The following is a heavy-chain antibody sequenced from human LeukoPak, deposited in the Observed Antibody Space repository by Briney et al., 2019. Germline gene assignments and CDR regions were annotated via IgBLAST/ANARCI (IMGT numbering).Heavy chain of an antibody. V-gene: IGHV1-2*02. CDR2: INPNSGGT. J-gene: IGHJ6*02. D-gene: IGHD2-8*02. Sequence: ASVKVSCKASGYTFTGYYMHWVRQAPGQGLEWMGWINPNSGGTNYAQKFQGRVTMTRDTSISTAYMELSRLRSDDTAVYYCARLVRAIGVYYYYYYGMDVWGQGTTVTVSS. CDR3: ARLVRAIGVYYYYYYGMDV. CDR1: GYTFTGYY.